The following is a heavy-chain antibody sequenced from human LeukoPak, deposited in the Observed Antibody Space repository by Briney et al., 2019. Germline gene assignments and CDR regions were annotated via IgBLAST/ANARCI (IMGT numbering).Heavy chain of an antibody. V-gene: IGHV3-7*01. CDR1: GFSFSSYW. CDR3: ARLSAYYYGSYFYYCMDV. CDR2: IKQDESEK. J-gene: IGHJ6*03. Sequence: GGSLRLSCEASGFSFSSYWMSWVRLAPGKGPEWVANIKQDESEKYSVDSVKGRFIISRDNAKNSVFLQMNSLRAEDTALYYCARLSAYYYGSYFYYCMDVWGKGTTVTVSS. D-gene: IGHD3-10*01.